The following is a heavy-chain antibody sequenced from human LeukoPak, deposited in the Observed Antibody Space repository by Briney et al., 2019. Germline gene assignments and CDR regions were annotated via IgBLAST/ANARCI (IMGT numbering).Heavy chain of an antibody. CDR1: GFIFSTFG. V-gene: IGHV3-30*18. Sequence: GGSLRLSCAASGFIFSTFGMHWVRQAPGKGLERVAVISYDGTNKYYADSVKGRFTISRDNSKDTLSLQLNSLRAEDTAVYYCAKDVEPYFDWLLPTYWGQGTRVIVSS. CDR3: AKDVEPYFDWLLPTY. D-gene: IGHD3-9*01. J-gene: IGHJ4*02. CDR2: ISYDGTNK.